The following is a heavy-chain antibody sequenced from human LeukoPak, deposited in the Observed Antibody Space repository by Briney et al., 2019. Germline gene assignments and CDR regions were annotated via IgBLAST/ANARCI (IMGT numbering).Heavy chain of an antibody. CDR1: GFTFSSYG. CDR2: ISYDGSNK. Sequence: GGSLRLSCAASGFTFSSYGMHWVRQAPGKGLEWVAVISYDGSNKYYADSVKGRFTISRDNSKNTLYLQMNSLRAEDTAVYYRAKGGYCSGGSCYAFDYWGQGTLVTVSS. CDR3: AKGGYCSGGSCYAFDY. D-gene: IGHD2-15*01. J-gene: IGHJ4*02. V-gene: IGHV3-30*18.